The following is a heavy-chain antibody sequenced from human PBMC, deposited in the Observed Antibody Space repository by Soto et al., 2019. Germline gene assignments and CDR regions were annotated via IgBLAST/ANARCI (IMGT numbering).Heavy chain of an antibody. CDR3: ARGYCGGGRCYSPFA. D-gene: IGHD2-15*01. CDR2: ITGSGGST. V-gene: IGHV3-23*01. CDR1: GFTFSSYA. Sequence: EVQLLESGGGLVQPGGSLRLSCAASGFTFSSYAMSWVRQAPGKGLEWVSGITGSGGSTYYADSVKGRFTISRDKSKNTLHLQMNGLRAEDTAVYYCARGYCGGGRCYSPFAWGQGTLVTVSS. J-gene: IGHJ5*02.